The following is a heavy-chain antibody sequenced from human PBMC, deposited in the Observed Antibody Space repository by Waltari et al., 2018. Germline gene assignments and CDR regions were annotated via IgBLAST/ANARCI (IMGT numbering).Heavy chain of an antibody. CDR3: AKDLTYYYDSSGAPWYFDY. CDR1: GGTFSSYA. D-gene: IGHD3-22*01. V-gene: IGHV1-69*01. CDR2: IIPIFGTA. Sequence: QVQLVQSGAEVKKPGSSVKVSCKASGGTFSSYAISWVRQAPGQGLEWMGGIIPIFGTANYAQKFQGRVTITADESTSTAYMELSSLRSEDTAVYYSAKDLTYYYDSSGAPWYFDYWGQGTLVTVSS. J-gene: IGHJ4*02.